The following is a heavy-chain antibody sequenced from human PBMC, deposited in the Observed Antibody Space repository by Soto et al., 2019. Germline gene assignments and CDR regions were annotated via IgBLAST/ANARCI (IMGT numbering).Heavy chain of an antibody. J-gene: IGHJ6*02. Sequence: QVHLVQSGGEVKKPGASVKVSCNTSGYPFVSYGISWVRQAPGQGLEWMDWINVYSGNTDYAQKFRDRITVTTDTSTSTAYMELRGLRTDDTGVYYCARIKASSMDFWGQGTTVTVSS. CDR3: ARIKASSMDF. V-gene: IGHV1-18*01. CDR1: GYPFVSYG. CDR2: INVYSGNT. D-gene: IGHD3-16*01.